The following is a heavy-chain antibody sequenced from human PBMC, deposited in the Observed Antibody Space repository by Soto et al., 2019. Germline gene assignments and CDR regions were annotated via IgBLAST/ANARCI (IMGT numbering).Heavy chain of an antibody. CDR2: ISSSSSYI. V-gene: IGHV3-21*01. Sequence: GGSLRLSCAASGFTFSSYSMNWVRQAPGKGLEWVSSISSSSSYIYYADSVKGRFTISRDNAKNSLYLQMNSLRAEDTAVYYCASLPDSWIQLWFDYWGQGTLVTVSS. J-gene: IGHJ4*02. CDR3: ASLPDSWIQLWFDY. CDR1: GFTFSSYS. D-gene: IGHD5-18*01.